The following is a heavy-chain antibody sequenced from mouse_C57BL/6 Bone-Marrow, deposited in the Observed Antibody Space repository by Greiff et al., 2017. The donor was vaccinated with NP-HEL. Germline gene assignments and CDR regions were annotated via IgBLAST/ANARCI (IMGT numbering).Heavy chain of an antibody. CDR3: TRSKYDYDGYAMDY. J-gene: IGHJ4*01. V-gene: IGHV1-5*01. CDR1: GYTFTSYW. D-gene: IGHD2-4*01. CDR2: IYPGNSDT. Sequence: VQLQQSGTVLARPGASVKMSCKTSGYTFTSYWMHWVKQRPGQGLEWIGAIYPGNSDTSYNQKFKGKAKLTAVTSASTAYMELSSLTNEDSAVYYCTRSKYDYDGYAMDYWGQGTSVTVSS.